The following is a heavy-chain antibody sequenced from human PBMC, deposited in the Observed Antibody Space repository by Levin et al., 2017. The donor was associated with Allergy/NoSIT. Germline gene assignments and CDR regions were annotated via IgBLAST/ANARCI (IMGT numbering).Heavy chain of an antibody. Sequence: GESLKISCAASGFTLSDYYMSWIRQAPGKGLEWVSYISSSSDYTNYADSVEGRFTISRDNAKNSLYLQMNSLRAEDTAVYYCASYCSGGSCYPEFDYWGQGTLVTVSS. CDR1: GFTLSDYY. V-gene: IGHV3-11*03. CDR2: ISSSSDYT. CDR3: ASYCSGGSCYPEFDY. J-gene: IGHJ4*02. D-gene: IGHD2-15*01.